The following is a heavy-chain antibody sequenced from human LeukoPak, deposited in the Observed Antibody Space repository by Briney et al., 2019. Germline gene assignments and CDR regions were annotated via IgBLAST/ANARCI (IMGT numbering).Heavy chain of an antibody. Sequence: GASVKVSCKASGYTFTGYYIHWVRQAPGQGLEWMGWINPNSGDTHYAQKFQARVTMTRDTSIRTAYLEVGGLRSDDTAVYYCAKNPYEYYFDYWGQGTLVTVSS. CDR3: AKNPYEYYFDY. CDR1: GYTFTGYY. J-gene: IGHJ4*02. D-gene: IGHD5-12*01. CDR2: INPNSGDT. V-gene: IGHV1-2*02.